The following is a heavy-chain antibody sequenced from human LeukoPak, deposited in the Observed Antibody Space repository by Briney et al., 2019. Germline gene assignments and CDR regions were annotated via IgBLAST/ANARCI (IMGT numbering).Heavy chain of an antibody. CDR2: IRHDGSNK. Sequence: GGSLRLSCAASGFTFSSYGMHWVRQAPGKGLEWVAFIRHDGSNKYYADSVKGRFTISRDNSKNTLYLQMNSLRAEDTAVYYCARGGSYLSAFDIWGQGTMVTVSS. CDR1: GFTFSSYG. V-gene: IGHV3-30*02. J-gene: IGHJ3*02. D-gene: IGHD1-26*01. CDR3: ARGGSYLSAFDI.